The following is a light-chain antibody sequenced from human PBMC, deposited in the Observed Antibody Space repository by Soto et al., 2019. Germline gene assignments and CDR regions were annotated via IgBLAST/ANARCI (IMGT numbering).Light chain of an antibody. CDR2: SNN. CDR3: AAWDDSLNAYV. J-gene: IGLJ1*01. V-gene: IGLV1-44*01. Sequence: QSVLTQPPSASGTPGQRVTISCSGSSSNIGSNTVNWYQQLPGTAPKLLNYSNNERPSGVPDRFSGSKSGTSASLAISGLQSEDEADFYCAAWDDSLNAYVIGTGTKVTVL. CDR1: SSNIGSNT.